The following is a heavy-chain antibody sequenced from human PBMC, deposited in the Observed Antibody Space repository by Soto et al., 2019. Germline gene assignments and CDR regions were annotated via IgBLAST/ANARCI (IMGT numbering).Heavy chain of an antibody. CDR1: GFTFSSYA. CDR3: AKGGRGYEFDY. J-gene: IGHJ4*02. D-gene: IGHD5-12*01. V-gene: IGHV3-64*01. Sequence: EVQLVESGVGLVQPGGSLRLSCAASGFTFSSYAMHWVRQAPGKGLEYVSVISSNGGSTYYANSVKGRFTISRDNSKNTLYLQMGSLRAEDMAVYYCAKGGRGYEFDYWGQGTLVTVSS. CDR2: ISSNGGST.